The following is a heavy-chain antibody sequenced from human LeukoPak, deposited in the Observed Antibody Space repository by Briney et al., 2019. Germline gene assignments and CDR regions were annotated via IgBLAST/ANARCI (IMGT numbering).Heavy chain of an antibody. V-gene: IGHV1-18*01. Sequence: ASVKVSCKTSGYTFTNYGISWVRQAPGQGLEWMGWISSYHGNTHYARELQGRLTVTTDTSTKTAYMELRSLTSDDTAVYYCVRADTAMITPQDAFDVWGQGTMLTVSS. CDR1: GYTFTNYG. CDR2: ISSYHGNT. D-gene: IGHD5-18*01. J-gene: IGHJ3*01. CDR3: VRADTAMITPQDAFDV.